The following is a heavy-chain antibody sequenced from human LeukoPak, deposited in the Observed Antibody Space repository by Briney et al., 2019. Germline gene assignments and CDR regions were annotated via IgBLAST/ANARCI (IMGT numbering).Heavy chain of an antibody. D-gene: IGHD2-15*01. V-gene: IGHV4-30-2*01. CDR1: GGSISSGGYY. CDR2: IYHSGST. CDR3: ARVVAGLAFDY. Sequence: PSQTLSLTCTVSGGSISSGGYYWSWIRQPPGKGLEWIGYIYHSGSTYYNPSLKSRVTISVDRSKNQFSLKLSSVTAADTAVYYCARVVAGLAFDYWGQGTLVTVSS. J-gene: IGHJ4*02.